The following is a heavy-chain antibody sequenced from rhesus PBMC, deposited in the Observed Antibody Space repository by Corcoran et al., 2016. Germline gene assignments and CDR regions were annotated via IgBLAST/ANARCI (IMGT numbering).Heavy chain of an antibody. Sequence: QVTLKESGPALVKPTQTLTLTCTFSGFSISTTGMGVGCIRQPPGKALEWLALIYWDDNKYYSTSLKSRLTISKDTSKNQVVLTMTNMDPVDTATYYCARNFGSCFDYWGQGVLVTVSS. CDR2: IYWDDNK. CDR3: ARNFGSCFDY. D-gene: IGHD4-29*01. CDR1: GFSISTTGMG. J-gene: IGHJ4*01. V-gene: IGHV2-174*01.